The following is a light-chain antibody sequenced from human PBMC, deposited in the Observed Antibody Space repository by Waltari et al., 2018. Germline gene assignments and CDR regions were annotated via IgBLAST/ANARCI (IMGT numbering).Light chain of an antibody. CDR2: EVN. Sequence: QSALTQPASVSGSPGQSITIPCTGTSSDVGGYNYVSCYQQHPGKAPNLMIYEVNNRPSGVSNRYSGSKSGNTASLTISGLQAEDETDYYCSSFTSSSTWVFGGGTKLTVL. V-gene: IGLV2-14*01. CDR1: SSDVGGYNY. J-gene: IGLJ3*02. CDR3: SSFTSSSTWV.